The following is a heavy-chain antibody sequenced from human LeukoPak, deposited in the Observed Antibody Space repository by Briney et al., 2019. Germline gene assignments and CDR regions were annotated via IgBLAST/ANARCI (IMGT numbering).Heavy chain of an antibody. CDR2: MSYSGVST. CDR1: GFTFSSYA. Sequence: GGSLRLSCGASGFTFSSYAMSWVRQAPGKGLEWVSSMSYSGVSTYYADFVKGRFTISRDNSKSTLYLQMDSLKGEDTAIYYCANGRDGYNFESWGQGTLVTVSS. V-gene: IGHV3-23*01. CDR3: ANGRDGYNFES. J-gene: IGHJ4*02. D-gene: IGHD5-24*01.